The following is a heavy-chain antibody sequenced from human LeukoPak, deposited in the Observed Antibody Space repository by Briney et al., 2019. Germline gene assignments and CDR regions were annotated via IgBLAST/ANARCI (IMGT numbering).Heavy chain of an antibody. D-gene: IGHD2-15*01. CDR3: ARDREGYSSGGSCTNFDY. CDR2: ISGGSSYI. V-gene: IGHV3-21*01. J-gene: IGHJ4*02. CDR1: RFTFSSYS. Sequence: GGSLRLSCAASRFTFSSYSMNWVRQAPGKGLEWVSSISGGSSYIYYADSVKGRFTISRHNAKNSLFLQMNTLRAEDTAVYYCARDREGYSSGGSCTNFDYWGQGTLVTVSS.